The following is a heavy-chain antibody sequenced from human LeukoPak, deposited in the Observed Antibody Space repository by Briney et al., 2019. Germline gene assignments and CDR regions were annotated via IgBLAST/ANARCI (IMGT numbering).Heavy chain of an antibody. Sequence: GGPLRLPCAASGFTFSNAWISWLRHATGKALEWVGCIKRKSDGVTTNYSEPVKHRLTIQRDDSEKTLYLQMNSLTSEYTAPYYCTTERLREYYDSRGYLVDSWGQGTLVTVSS. CDR2: IKRKSDGVTT. D-gene: IGHD3-22*01. CDR1: GFTFSNAW. CDR3: TTERLREYYDSRGYLVDS. J-gene: IGHJ4*02. V-gene: IGHV3-15*06.